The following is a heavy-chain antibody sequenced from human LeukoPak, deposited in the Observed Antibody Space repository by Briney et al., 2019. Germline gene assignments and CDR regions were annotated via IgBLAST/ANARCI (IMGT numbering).Heavy chain of an antibody. CDR2: ITSGGDYI. D-gene: IGHD3-9*01. V-gene: IGHV3-21*01. CDR1: GFTFNTFN. CDR3: ARGHYDVLAASYKWTPDY. J-gene: IGHJ4*02. Sequence: GGSLRLSCAASGFTFNTFNMNWVRQAPEKGLEWVSSITSGGDYIYYADSVKGRFTTSRDNAKNSLSLQLNSLRVEDTAVYYCARGHYDVLAASYKWTPDYWGQGTLVTVSS.